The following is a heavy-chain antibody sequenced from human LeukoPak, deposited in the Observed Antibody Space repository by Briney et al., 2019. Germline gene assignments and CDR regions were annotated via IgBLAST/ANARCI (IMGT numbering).Heavy chain of an antibody. D-gene: IGHD3-10*01. CDR2: INPSGGST. CDR3: ARGSAGNYYMDV. Sequence: ASVKVSCKASGYTFTSYYMHWVRQAPGQGLEWMGIINPSGGSTSYAQKFQGRVTMTRDMSTSTVYMELSSLRSEDTAVYYCARGSAGNYYMDVWGKGTTVTISS. CDR1: GYTFTSYY. V-gene: IGHV1-46*01. J-gene: IGHJ6*03.